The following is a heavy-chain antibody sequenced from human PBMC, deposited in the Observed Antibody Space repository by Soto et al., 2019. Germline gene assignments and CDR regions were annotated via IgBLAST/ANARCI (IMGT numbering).Heavy chain of an antibody. CDR1: GGSISSYY. CDR3: ARQPLGATVDYYYYGMDV. J-gene: IGHJ6*02. D-gene: IGHD1-26*01. CDR2: IYYSGST. V-gene: IGHV4-59*08. Sequence: SETLSLTCTVSGGSISSYYWSWIRQPPGKGLEWIGYIYYSGSTNYNPSLKSRVTISVDTSKNQFSLKLSSVTAADTAVYYCARQPLGATVDYYYYGMDVWGQGTTVTVSS.